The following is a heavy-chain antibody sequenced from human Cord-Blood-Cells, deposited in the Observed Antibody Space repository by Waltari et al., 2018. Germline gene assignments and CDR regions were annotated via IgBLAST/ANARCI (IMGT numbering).Heavy chain of an antibody. D-gene: IGHD3-9*01. V-gene: IGHV3-7*01. CDR2: IKQDGSEK. CDR3: ARGSTGDAFDI. J-gene: IGHJ3*02. Sequence: QEWVANIKQDGSEKYYVDSVKGRFTISRDNAKNSLYLQMNSLRAEDTAVYYCARGSTGDAFDIWGQGTMVTVSS.